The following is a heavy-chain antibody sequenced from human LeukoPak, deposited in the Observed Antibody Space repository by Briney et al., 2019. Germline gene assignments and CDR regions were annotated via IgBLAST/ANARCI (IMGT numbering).Heavy chain of an antibody. CDR1: GLIFRNYA. CDR2: ISGDGTET. V-gene: IGHV3-23*01. J-gene: IGHJ4*02. D-gene: IGHD4-11*01. CDR3: AKGGHYSFFDY. Sequence: GGSLRLSCTASGLIFRNYAMTWVRQAPRKGLEWVSTISGDGTETFYADSVRGRFTISRDNSKNTHYLQMSSLRAEDTGIYYCAKGGHYSFFDYWGQGTLVTVSS.